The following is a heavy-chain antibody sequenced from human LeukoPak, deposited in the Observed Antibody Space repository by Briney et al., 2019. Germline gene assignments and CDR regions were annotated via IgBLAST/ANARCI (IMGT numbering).Heavy chain of an antibody. V-gene: IGHV3-66*02. CDR1: GLTVSSNY. CDR2: IYIGGST. J-gene: IGHJ3*02. Sequence: GGPLRLSCAASGLTVSSNYMSWVRQAPGKGLEWVSVIYIGGSTYYADSVKGRFTISRDNSKNTLYLQMNSLRAEDTAVYYCARDRGTYYYDSSAPAVAFDIWGQGTVVTVSS. CDR3: ARDRGTYYYDSSAPAVAFDI. D-gene: IGHD3-22*01.